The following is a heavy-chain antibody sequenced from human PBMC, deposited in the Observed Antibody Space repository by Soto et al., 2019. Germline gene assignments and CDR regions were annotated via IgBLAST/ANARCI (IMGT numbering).Heavy chain of an antibody. J-gene: IGHJ6*02. V-gene: IGHV3-9*01. CDR1: GFTFDGDA. CDR2: ISWSRGRR. Sequence: EVQLVESGGGLVQPGRSLRLSCAASGFTFDGDAMHWVRQAPGNGLEWVSGISWSRGRRGYADSVKGRFTISRDNAKNSLYLQMNSLRAEDTALYYCAKDIVRGVYYYYGMDVWGQGTTVTVSS. D-gene: IGHD3-10*01. CDR3: AKDIVRGVYYYYGMDV.